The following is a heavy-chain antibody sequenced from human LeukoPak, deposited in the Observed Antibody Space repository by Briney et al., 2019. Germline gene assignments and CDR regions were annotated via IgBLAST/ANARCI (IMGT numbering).Heavy chain of an antibody. J-gene: IGHJ4*02. V-gene: IGHV4-34*01. CDR3: ARTTMIAHATNY. CDR2: INHSGST. Sequence: SETLSLTCAVYGGSFSGYYWSWIRQPPGKGLEWNGEINHSGSTNYNPSLKSRVTISVDTSKNQFSLKLSSVTAADTAVYYCARTTMIAHATNYWGQGTLVTVSS. CDR1: GGSFSGYY. D-gene: IGHD3-22*01.